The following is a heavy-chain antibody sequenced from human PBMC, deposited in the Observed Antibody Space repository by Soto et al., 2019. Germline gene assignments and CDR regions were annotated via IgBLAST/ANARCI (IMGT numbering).Heavy chain of an antibody. D-gene: IGHD1-26*01. CDR1: AYTFISYG. CDR2: ISAYNGNT. V-gene: IGHV1-18*04. J-gene: IGHJ4*02. Sequence: GASVQVSCKTSAYTFISYGISWVRQAPGQGLEWMGWISAYNGNTNYAQKFQGRVTMTTDTSTSTAYMELRSLRSDDTAVYYCARDEPIVGGTKVDYWGQGTRVTVPQ. CDR3: ARDEPIVGGTKVDY.